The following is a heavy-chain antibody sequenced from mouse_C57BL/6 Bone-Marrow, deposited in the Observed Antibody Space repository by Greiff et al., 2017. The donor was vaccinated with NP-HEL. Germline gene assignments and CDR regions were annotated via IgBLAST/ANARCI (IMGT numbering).Heavy chain of an antibody. Sequence: QVQLQQSGPELVKPGASVKISCKASGYAFSSSWMNWVKQRPGTGLAWIGRLYPGDGDPNFNGKFKGKATLTADTSSSTAYMKLSSLTSEDSAVYFGARRITTVVAKGVVDYWGQGTTLTVSS. CDR2: LYPGDGDP. CDR3: ARRITTVVAKGVVDY. D-gene: IGHD1-1*01. V-gene: IGHV1-82*01. CDR1: GYAFSSSW. J-gene: IGHJ2*01.